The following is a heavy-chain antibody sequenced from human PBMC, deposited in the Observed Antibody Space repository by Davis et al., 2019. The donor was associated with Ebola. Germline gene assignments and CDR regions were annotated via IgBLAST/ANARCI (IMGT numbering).Heavy chain of an antibody. CDR1: GYSFTAYW. CDR2: IYPHDSHV. CDR3: ARGLSLGRTFDV. J-gene: IGHJ3*01. Sequence: GGSLRLSCKGSGYSFTAYWIAWVRQMPGKGLEWMGIIYPHDSHVRYSPSFQGLVTISADKSITTAYLQWSGLKASDTAMYYCARGLSLGRTFDVWGQGTMVTVSS. D-gene: IGHD7-27*01. V-gene: IGHV5-51*01.